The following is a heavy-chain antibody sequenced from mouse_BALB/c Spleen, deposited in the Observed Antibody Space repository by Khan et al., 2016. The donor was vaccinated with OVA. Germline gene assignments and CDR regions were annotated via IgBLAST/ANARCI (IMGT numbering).Heavy chain of an antibody. Sequence: QVQLKESGPGLVAPSQSLSITCTVSGFSLSSHGVHWVRQPPGKGPEWLGVIWAGGNAHYNSALMSRLSISKDNSKSQVFLKMNSLQTDDTAMYYCARGMDYWGQGTSVTVSS. CDR2: IWAGGNA. J-gene: IGHJ4*01. V-gene: IGHV2-9*02. CDR3: ARGMDY. CDR1: GFSLSSHG.